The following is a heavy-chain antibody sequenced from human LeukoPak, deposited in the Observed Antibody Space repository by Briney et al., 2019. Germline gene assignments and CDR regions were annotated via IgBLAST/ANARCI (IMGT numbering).Heavy chain of an antibody. CDR1: GGSISSSSYY. D-gene: IGHD2-15*01. CDR2: IYYSGST. Sequence: SEALSLTCTVSGGSISSSSYYWGWIRQPPGKGLEWIGSIYYSGSTYYNPSLKSRVTISVDTSKNQFSLKLSSVTAADTAVYYCARHSVVSNWFDPWGQGTLVTVSS. V-gene: IGHV4-39*01. J-gene: IGHJ5*02. CDR3: ARHSVVSNWFDP.